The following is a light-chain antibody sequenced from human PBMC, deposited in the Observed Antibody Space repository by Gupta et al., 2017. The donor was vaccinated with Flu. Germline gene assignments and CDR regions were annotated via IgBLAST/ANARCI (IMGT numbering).Light chain of an antibody. J-gene: IGLJ1*01. CDR1: SSDIGGYNF. CDR2: DVN. Sequence: SSDIGGYNFVSWYQQHPGKAPTLIIYDVNNRPSGFSARFSGSKSGNTASLTISGLQTEDEADYYCGSYTSSGHFVFGTGTGVTVL. CDR3: GSYTSSGHFV. V-gene: IGLV2-14*03.